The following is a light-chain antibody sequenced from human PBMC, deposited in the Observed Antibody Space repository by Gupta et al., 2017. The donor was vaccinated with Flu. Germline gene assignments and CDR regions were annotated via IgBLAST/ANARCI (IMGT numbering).Light chain of an antibody. J-gene: IGLJ3*02. V-gene: IGLV1-51*01. CDR3: GTWDSSLSAWV. CDR1: SSNIENNY. Sequence: QSVLTQPPSVSAAPGQKVHISCSGSSSNIENNYVSWYQQLPGTAPKLLIYENSKRPSGIPDRFSGSKSDTSATLGITGLQTGDEADYYCGTWDSSLSAWVFGGGTKLTVL. CDR2: ENS.